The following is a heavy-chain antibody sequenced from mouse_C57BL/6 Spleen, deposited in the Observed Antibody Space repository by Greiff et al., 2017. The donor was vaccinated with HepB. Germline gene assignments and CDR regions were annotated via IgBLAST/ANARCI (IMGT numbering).Heavy chain of an antibody. V-gene: IGHV3-8*01. J-gene: IGHJ1*03. Sequence: EVQLVESGPGLAKPSQTLSLTCSVTGYSITSDYWNWIRKFPGNKLEYMGYISYSGSTYYNPSLKSRISITRDTSKNQYYLQLNSVTTEDTATYYCARGPSYGSSYRYFDVWGTGTTVTVSS. CDR2: ISYSGST. D-gene: IGHD1-1*01. CDR3: ARGPSYGSSYRYFDV. CDR1: GYSITSDY.